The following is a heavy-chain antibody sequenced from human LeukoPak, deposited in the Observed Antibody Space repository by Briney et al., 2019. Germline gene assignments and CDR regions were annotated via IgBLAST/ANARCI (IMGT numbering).Heavy chain of an antibody. D-gene: IGHD1-26*01. Sequence: GASVKVSCKASGYTFTSYYMHWVRQAPGQGLEGMGIINPSGGSTSYAQKFQGRVTMTEDTPTDTAYMELSSLRSEDTAVYYCATQYSGSPLDAFDIWGQGTMVTVSS. J-gene: IGHJ3*02. CDR1: GYTFTSYY. CDR2: INPSGGST. CDR3: ATQYSGSPLDAFDI. V-gene: IGHV1-46*01.